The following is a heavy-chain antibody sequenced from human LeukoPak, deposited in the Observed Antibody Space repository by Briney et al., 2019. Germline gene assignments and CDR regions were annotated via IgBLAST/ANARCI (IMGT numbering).Heavy chain of an antibody. J-gene: IGHJ4*02. Sequence: ASVTVSCKASGGTFSSYAISWVRQATGQGLEWMGWMNPNSGNTGYAQKFQGRVTMTRNTSISTAYMELSSLRSEDTAVYYCARGSGSYYTYWGQGTLVTVSS. CDR1: GGTFSSYA. V-gene: IGHV1-8*02. CDR2: MNPNSGNT. CDR3: ARGSGSYYTY. D-gene: IGHD3-10*01.